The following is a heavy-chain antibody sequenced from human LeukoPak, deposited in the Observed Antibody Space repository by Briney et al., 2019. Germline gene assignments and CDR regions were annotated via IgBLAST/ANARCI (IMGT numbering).Heavy chain of an antibody. CDR3: ARWDVGATLNY. CDR1: GYTFTSYG. V-gene: IGHV1-18*01. Sequence: ASVKVSCKSSGYTFTSYGISWVRQAPGQGLEGMGWISAYNGNTNYAQKLQGRVTMTTDTSTSTAYMELRSLRSDDTAVYYCARWDVGATLNYWGQGTLVTVSS. D-gene: IGHD1-26*01. CDR2: ISAYNGNT. J-gene: IGHJ4*02.